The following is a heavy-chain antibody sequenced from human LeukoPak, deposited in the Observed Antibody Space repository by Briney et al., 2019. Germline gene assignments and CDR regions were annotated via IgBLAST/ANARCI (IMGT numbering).Heavy chain of an antibody. CDR2: INHSGST. CDR1: GGSFSGYY. D-gene: IGHD3-10*01. V-gene: IGHV4-34*01. Sequence: SETLSLTCAVYGGSFSGYYWSWIRQPPGNGLEWIGEINHSGSTNYNPSLKSRVTISVDTSKNQFSLKLSSVTAADTAVYYCASLYYGSGLSSGGPWGQGTLVTVSS. J-gene: IGHJ5*02. CDR3: ASLYYGSGLSSGGP.